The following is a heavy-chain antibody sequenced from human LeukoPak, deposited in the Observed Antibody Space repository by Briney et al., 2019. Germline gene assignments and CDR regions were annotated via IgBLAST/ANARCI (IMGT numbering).Heavy chain of an antibody. J-gene: IGHJ3*02. D-gene: IGHD4-11*01. Sequence: GESLKISCKGSGYSFTGYWIGWVRQMPGKGLEWMGIIYPGDSDTRYSPSFQGQVTISADKSISTAYLQWSSLKASDTAMYYCARGHTVTTPQGAFDIWGQGTMVTVSS. CDR3: ARGHTVTTPQGAFDI. V-gene: IGHV5-51*01. CDR1: GYSFTGYW. CDR2: IYPGDSDT.